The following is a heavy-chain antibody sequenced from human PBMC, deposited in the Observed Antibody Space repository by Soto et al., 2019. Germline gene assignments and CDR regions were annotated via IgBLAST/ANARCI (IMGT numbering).Heavy chain of an antibody. D-gene: IGHD5-12*01. CDR2: IYHSGST. Sequence: QLQLQESGSGLVKPSQTLSLTCAVSGGSISSGGYSWSWIRQPPGKGLEWIVYIYHSGSTYYNPSVTLRLTLSVDRAKHQFSLKLSSVPAADTDEYYCAAGVGLPRYYWGQGTLVTVSS. CDR1: GGSISSGGYS. CDR3: AAGVGLPRYY. J-gene: IGHJ4*02. V-gene: IGHV4-30-2*01.